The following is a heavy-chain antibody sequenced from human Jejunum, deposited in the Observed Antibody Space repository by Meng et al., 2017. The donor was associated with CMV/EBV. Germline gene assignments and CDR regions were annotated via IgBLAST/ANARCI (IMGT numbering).Heavy chain of an antibody. CDR1: GFTVNSYY. Sequence: VKVGGVGGDLLPPGGSLRLSCAASGFTVNSYYMSWVRQAPGKGLEWVSIIYSGGTTYYADSVKGRFTISRDISKNTLYLQMTSLRADDTAVYYCARARGYTTSGSFDCWGQGTLVTVSS. J-gene: IGHJ4*02. CDR3: ARARGYTTSGSFDC. D-gene: IGHD5-12*01. CDR2: IYSGGTT. V-gene: IGHV3-53*01.